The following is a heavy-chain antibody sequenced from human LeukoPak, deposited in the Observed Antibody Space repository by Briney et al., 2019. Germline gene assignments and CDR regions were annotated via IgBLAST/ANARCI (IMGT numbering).Heavy chain of an antibody. CDR3: VRSSSLVRGVILLTSDHHGTH. D-gene: IGHD3-10*01. CDR2: MNPYSDNT. Sequence: ASVKVSCKTSGYTFTSYDINWVRQAPGQGLEWMAWMNPYSDNTGYLQKFRGRLTMTRDISIGTAYMELSSLGSEDTAVYYCVRSSSLVRGVILLTSDHHGTHWGQGTLVTVTS. J-gene: IGHJ4*02. V-gene: IGHV1-8*01. CDR1: GYTFTSYD.